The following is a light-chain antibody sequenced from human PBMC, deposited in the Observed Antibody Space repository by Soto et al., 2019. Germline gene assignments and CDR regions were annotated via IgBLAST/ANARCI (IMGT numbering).Light chain of an antibody. Sequence: QSALTQPASVSGSPGQSITISCTGTSSDVGNYNYASWYQHHPGKAPKLMIYEVSNRPSGVSNRFSGSKSGNTASLTISGLQAEDEADYYCSSYTSSSSYVFGTGTKLTVL. CDR2: EVS. CDR1: SSDVGNYNY. CDR3: SSYTSSSSYV. J-gene: IGLJ1*01. V-gene: IGLV2-14*01.